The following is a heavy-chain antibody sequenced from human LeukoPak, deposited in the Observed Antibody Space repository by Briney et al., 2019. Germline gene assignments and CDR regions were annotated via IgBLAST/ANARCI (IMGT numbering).Heavy chain of an antibody. V-gene: IGHV3-9*01. CDR1: GFTFDDYA. D-gene: IGHD6-13*01. CDR2: ISWNSGSI. CDR3: AKDRWRYSSSFLSFDY. J-gene: IGHJ4*02. Sequence: GRSLRLSCAASGFTFDDYAMHWVRQAPGKGLEWGSGISWNSGSIGYADSVKGRFTISRDNAKNSLYLQMNSLRAEDTALYYCAKDRWRYSSSFLSFDYWGQGTLVTVSS.